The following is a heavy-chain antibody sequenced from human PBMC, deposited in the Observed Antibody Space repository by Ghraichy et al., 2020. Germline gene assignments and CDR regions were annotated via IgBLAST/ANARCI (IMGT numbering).Heavy chain of an antibody. CDR2: VYTSGRT. CDR1: GGSISSYY. Sequence: SQTLSLTCTVSGGSISSYYWSWIRQPAGKGLEWIGRVYTSGRTNYNPSLKSRITMSVDTSKNQFSLKLSSVTAADTAVYYCARVGTYFRGGSCYSGDYFAYWGQGTLVTVSS. J-gene: IGHJ4*02. D-gene: IGHD2-15*01. V-gene: IGHV4-4*07. CDR3: ARVGTYFRGGSCYSGDYFAY.